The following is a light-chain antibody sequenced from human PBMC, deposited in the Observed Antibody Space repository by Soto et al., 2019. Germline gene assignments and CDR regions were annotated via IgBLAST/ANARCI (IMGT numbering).Light chain of an antibody. J-gene: IGLJ1*01. CDR3: NSYTTSSTYV. Sequence: QSALTQPASVSGSPGQSITISCTGTSTDVGGYNYVSWYQHRPREAPKLMIFEVTKRPSGVSNRFSGSKSGNTASLTISGLQAEDEADYFCNSYTTSSTYVFGSGTKVTVL. CDR1: STDVGGYNY. CDR2: EVT. V-gene: IGLV2-14*01.